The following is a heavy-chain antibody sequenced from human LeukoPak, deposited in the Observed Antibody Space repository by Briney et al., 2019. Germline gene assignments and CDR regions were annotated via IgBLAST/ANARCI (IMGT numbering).Heavy chain of an antibody. D-gene: IGHD2-21*01. Sequence: PGRSLRLSCAASGFTFTRYTMHWVRQAPGKGLEWVAVVLYDGSNKYYADSVKGRLTLSRDNSKNTLSLQMNTLRADDTAVYYCVRDNYGGILDFWGQGTLVTVSS. CDR2: VLYDGSNK. J-gene: IGHJ4*02. V-gene: IGHV3-30*04. CDR1: GFTFTRYT. CDR3: VRDNYGGILDF.